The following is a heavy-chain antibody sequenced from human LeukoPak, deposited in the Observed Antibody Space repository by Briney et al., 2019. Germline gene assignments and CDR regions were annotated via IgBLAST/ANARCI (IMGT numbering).Heavy chain of an antibody. D-gene: IGHD6-6*01. Sequence: PGGSLRLSCAASGFTFSSYAMSWVRQAPGKGLEWVSAISGSGGSTYYADSVKGRFTISRDNAKNSLYLQMNSLRAKDTAVYYCARDKWSGSSSSAYDFDYWGQGTLVTVSS. CDR1: GFTFSSYA. CDR3: ARDKWSGSSSSAYDFDY. J-gene: IGHJ4*02. V-gene: IGHV3-23*01. CDR2: ISGSGGST.